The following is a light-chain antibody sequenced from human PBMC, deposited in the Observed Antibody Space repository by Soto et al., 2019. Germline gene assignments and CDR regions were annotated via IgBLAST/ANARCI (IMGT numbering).Light chain of an antibody. J-gene: IGKJ5*01. CDR1: QSVDSKY. CDR2: DAS. CDR3: QQRSNWPPIT. V-gene: IGKV3-11*01. Sequence: EIVLTQSPGTLSLSPGDRATLSCRTSQSVDSKYLAWYQQKPGQAPRLLIYDASNRATGIPARFSGSGSGTDFTLTISSLEPEDFAVYYCQQRSNWPPITFGQGTRLEIK.